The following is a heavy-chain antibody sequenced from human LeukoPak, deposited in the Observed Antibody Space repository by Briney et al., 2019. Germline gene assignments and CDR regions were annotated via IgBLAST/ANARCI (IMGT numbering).Heavy chain of an antibody. CDR1: GYSISSGYY. CDR2: IYHSGST. CDR3: ARDLIGVPAAPGAFDI. J-gene: IGHJ3*02. D-gene: IGHD2-2*01. V-gene: IGHV4-38-2*02. Sequence: PSETLSLTCTVSGYSISSGYYWGWIRQPPGKGLEWIGSIYHSGSTYYNPSLKSRVTISVDTSKNQFSLKLSSVTAADTAVYYCARDLIGVPAAPGAFDIWSQGTMVTVSS.